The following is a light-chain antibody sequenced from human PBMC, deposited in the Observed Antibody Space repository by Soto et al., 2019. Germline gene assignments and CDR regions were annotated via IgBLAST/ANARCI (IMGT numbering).Light chain of an antibody. CDR2: GAF. CDR3: QQYVSSPFT. J-gene: IGKJ3*01. CDR1: QSVSSSY. V-gene: IGKV3-20*01. Sequence: EIVLTQSPGTLSLSPGERATLSCRASQSVSSSYLAWYQHKPGRAPRLLIPGAFNRATGIPDRFSGSGSGTDFTLTVSRLEPEDFAVYYCQQYVSSPFTFGPGTRVEIK.